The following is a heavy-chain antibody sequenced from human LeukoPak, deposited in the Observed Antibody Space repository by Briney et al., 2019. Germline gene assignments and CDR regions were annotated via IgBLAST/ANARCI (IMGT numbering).Heavy chain of an antibody. Sequence: SETLSLTCGVSGNFISRGYYWAWTRQPPGKGLEWIGSIYNTGSTYYNPSLKSRVTMSIDTSKNQFSLKLSSVTAADTAVYYCARNTSAWSPLGETQSAPHCFDSWGQGTLVTVSS. CDR2: IYNTGST. V-gene: IGHV4-38-2*01. CDR1: GNFISRGYY. CDR3: ARNTSAWSPLGETQSAPHCFDS. J-gene: IGHJ4*02. D-gene: IGHD6-19*01.